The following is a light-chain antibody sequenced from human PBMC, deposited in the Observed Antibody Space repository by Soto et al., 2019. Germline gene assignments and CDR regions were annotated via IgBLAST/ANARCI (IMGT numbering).Light chain of an antibody. CDR2: AAS. CDR3: LQHDSYPKR. CDR1: QGISNY. J-gene: IGKJ5*01. V-gene: IGKV1-17*03. Sequence: DIQMTQSPSAMSASVGDRVTITCRASQGISNYLAWFQQKPGKVPKRLIYAASSLQSGVPSRFSGSASGTEFPGTISSLQPADFANYAGLQHDSYPKRFGQAKRLEIK.